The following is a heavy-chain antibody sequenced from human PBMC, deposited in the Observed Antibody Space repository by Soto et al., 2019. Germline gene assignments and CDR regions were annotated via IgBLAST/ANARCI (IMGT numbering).Heavy chain of an antibody. V-gene: IGHV4-59*01. CDR2: IFNSGST. J-gene: IGHJ6*03. Sequence: QVQLQESGPGLVKSSETLSLTCRVSGGSISNYFWSWIRQPPGKGLEWIGYIFNSGSTIYSPSLKSRVTLTLDTSKNQFSLRPGSVTVADTAIYYCARGPETYYMDVWGKGTTVTVSS. CDR3: ARGPETYYMDV. CDR1: GGSISNYF.